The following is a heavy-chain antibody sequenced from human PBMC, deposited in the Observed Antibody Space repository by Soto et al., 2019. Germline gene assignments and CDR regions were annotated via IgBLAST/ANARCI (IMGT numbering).Heavy chain of an antibody. CDR2: ISYAGNNK. V-gene: IGHV3-30*18. CDR3: AKDQNYYGSGYGLDV. J-gene: IGHJ6*02. D-gene: IGHD3-10*01. CDR1: GFTFSSYG. Sequence: QVQLVESGGGVVQPGTSLRLSCAASGFTFSSYGMHWVRQAPGKGLEWVAVISYAGNNKYHADSVKGRFTISRDNFKNTLYLQMNSLRAEDTAVYHCAKDQNYYGSGYGLDVWGQGTTVTVSS.